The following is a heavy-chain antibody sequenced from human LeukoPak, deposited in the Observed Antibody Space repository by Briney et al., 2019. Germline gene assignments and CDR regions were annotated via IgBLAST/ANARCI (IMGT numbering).Heavy chain of an antibody. CDR2: IWYDGSEK. J-gene: IGHJ4*02. D-gene: IGHD6-13*01. CDR3: GSGSTWLP. V-gene: IGHV3-33*01. CDR1: GFTFSSYG. Sequence: PGGSLRLSCAASGFTFSSYGMHWVRQAPGKGLEWVAVIWYDGSEKYYADSVKGRFTISRDNSKNTLYLQMNSLRAEDTAVYYCGSGSTWLPRGQGTLVTVSS.